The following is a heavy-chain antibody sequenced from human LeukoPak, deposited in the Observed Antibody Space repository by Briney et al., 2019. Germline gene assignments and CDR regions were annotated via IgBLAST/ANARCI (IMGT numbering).Heavy chain of an antibody. V-gene: IGHV3-74*01. CDR3: ARDLTHCSGGRCHTSPNDC. CDR2: INTDGSST. CDR1: GFTFSHYW. J-gene: IGHJ4*02. Sequence: GGSLRLSCAASGFTFSHYWMHWVRQAPGKGLVWVSHINTDGSSTNYADSVKGRFTISRDNARNTLYLQMNSVRVEDTGVYYCARDLTHCSGGRCHTSPNDCWGQGTQVTVSS. D-gene: IGHD2-15*01.